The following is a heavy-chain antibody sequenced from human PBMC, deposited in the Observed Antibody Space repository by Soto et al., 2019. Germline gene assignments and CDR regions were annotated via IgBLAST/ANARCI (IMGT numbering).Heavy chain of an antibody. CDR3: ARDCPADRWDWFDT. J-gene: IGHJ5*02. CDR2: IYYSGTT. Sequence: QVQLQESGPGLVKPSQTLSLTCTVSGGSISSGDYSWSWSRQPPGKGLEWIGYIYYSGTTYYNPSLKSRVTISVDTSKNQFSLKLSSVNDGDTAGYYCARDCPADRWDWFDTWGQGSLVTVSS. V-gene: IGHV4-30-4*01. CDR1: GGSISSGDYS. D-gene: IGHD2-2*01.